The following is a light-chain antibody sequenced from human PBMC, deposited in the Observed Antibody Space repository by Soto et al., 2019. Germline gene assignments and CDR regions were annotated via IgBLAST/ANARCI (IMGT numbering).Light chain of an antibody. CDR2: AAS. CDR1: QTISSY. V-gene: IGKV1-39*01. J-gene: IGKJ3*01. Sequence: DIQMTQSPSSLAASVRDGVTITCRARQTISSYFNWYQQRQGIAPRLLIYAASTLQSGVPSRFSGRGFATNFTLAINSLQPEDFATYYGQQSYSPPFTFGPGTKVDIK. CDR3: QQSYSPPFT.